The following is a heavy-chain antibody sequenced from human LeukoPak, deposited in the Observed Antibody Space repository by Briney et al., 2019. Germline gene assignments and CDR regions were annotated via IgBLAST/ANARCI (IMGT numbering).Heavy chain of an antibody. CDR3: ARGQYSDYDAYYYYYYYMDV. V-gene: IGHV4-38-2*02. Sequence: SETLSLTCTVSDYSISSSYYWGWIRQPPGKGLEWFGIIYHSGSTYYNPSLKSRVTISVDTSKNQFSLKLSSVTAADTAVYYCARGQYSDYDAYYYYYYYMDVWGKGTTVTISS. D-gene: IGHD5-12*01. J-gene: IGHJ6*03. CDR2: IYHSGST. CDR1: DYSISSSYY.